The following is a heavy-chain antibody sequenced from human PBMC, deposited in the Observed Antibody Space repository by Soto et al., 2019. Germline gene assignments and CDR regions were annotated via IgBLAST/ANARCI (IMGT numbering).Heavy chain of an antibody. CDR2: ITPFNGNT. Sequence: ASVKVSCKASGYTFTSYGISWVRQAPGQALEWMGWITPFNGNTKYAQKFQDRVTFTGDTSLNTAYMELSSLRSDDTAVYYCARSTDRYYFDYWGQGTLVTVSS. D-gene: IGHD1-1*01. J-gene: IGHJ4*02. CDR1: GYTFTSYG. CDR3: ARSTDRYYFDY. V-gene: IGHV1-18*01.